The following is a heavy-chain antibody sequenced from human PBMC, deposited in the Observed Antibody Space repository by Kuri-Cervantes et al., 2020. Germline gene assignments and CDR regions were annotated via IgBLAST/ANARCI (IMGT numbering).Heavy chain of an antibody. D-gene: IGHD3-16*01. CDR2: ISYDGSNK. J-gene: IGHJ3*02. CDR1: GFTFSSYG. CDR3: AHITFGGEIAPFDI. Sequence: GGSLRLSCAASGFTFSSYGMHWVRQAPGKGLEWVAVISYDGSNKYYADSVKGRFTISRDNSKNTLYLQMNSLRAEDTAVYYCAHITFGGEIAPFDIWGQGTMVTVSS. V-gene: IGHV3-30*03.